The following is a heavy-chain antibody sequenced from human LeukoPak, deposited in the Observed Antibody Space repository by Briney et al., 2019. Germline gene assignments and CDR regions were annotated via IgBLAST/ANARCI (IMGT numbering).Heavy chain of an antibody. CDR2: TYYSGST. V-gene: IGHV4-59*01. D-gene: IGHD5-18*01. CDR3: ARLGWTAVGNY. CDR1: GGSISSYY. Sequence: SETLSLTCTVSGGSISSYYWSWLRQPPGKGLEWIGYTYYSGSTNYNPSLKSRVTISVDTSKNQFSLKLSSVTAADTAVYYCARLGWTAVGNYWGQGTLVTVSS. J-gene: IGHJ4*02.